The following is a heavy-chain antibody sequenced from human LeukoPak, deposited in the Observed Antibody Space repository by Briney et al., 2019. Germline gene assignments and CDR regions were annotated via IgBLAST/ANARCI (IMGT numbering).Heavy chain of an antibody. J-gene: IGHJ5*02. CDR1: GFTFSRYW. D-gene: IGHD3-10*01. CDR3: AKDRGSTMVRGVLNWFDP. Sequence: QPGGSLRLSCAASGFTFSRYWMSWVRQAPGKGLEWVAFIRYDGSNKYYADSVKGRFTISRDNSKNTLYLQMNSLRAEDTAVYYCAKDRGSTMVRGVLNWFDPWGQGTLVTVSS. CDR2: IRYDGSNK. V-gene: IGHV3-30*02.